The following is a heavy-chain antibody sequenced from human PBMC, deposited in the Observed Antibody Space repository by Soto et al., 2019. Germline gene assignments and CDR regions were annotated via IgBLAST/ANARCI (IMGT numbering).Heavy chain of an antibody. CDR3: ARVERYCSSTSCYSLTSYYYYYMDV. J-gene: IGHJ6*03. Sequence: EVQLVESGGGVVRPGGSLRLSCAASGFTFDDYGMSWVRQAPGKGLEWVSGINWNGGSTGYADSVKDRFTISRDNAKNSLYLQMNSLRAEDTALYHCARVERYCSSTSCYSLTSYYYYYMDVWGKGTTVTVSS. V-gene: IGHV3-20*01. CDR2: INWNGGST. D-gene: IGHD2-2*01. CDR1: GFTFDDYG.